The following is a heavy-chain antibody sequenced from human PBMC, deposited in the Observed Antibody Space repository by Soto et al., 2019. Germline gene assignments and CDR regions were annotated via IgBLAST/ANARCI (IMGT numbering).Heavy chain of an antibody. J-gene: IGHJ4*02. Sequence: GGSLRLSCAASGFTFSSYAMHWVRQAPGKGLEWVAFISYDGSSKYYADSVKGRFTISRDNSKNTLFLQMNSLRAEDTAVYYSARDVNYYDSSAYYLFTYWGQGTLVTVSS. CDR3: ARDVNYYDSSAYYLFTY. V-gene: IGHV3-30-3*01. D-gene: IGHD3-22*01. CDR1: GFTFSSYA. CDR2: ISYDGSSK.